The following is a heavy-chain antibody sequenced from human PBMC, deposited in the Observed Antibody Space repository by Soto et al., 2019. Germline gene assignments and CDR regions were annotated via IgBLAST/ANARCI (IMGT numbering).Heavy chain of an antibody. CDR1: GGSFTDYY. CDR3: ARGEYEGSGLYSWAPLGLDV. J-gene: IGHJ6*02. D-gene: IGHD3-22*01. CDR2: INHSAST. V-gene: IGHV4-34*01. Sequence: QVQLRQWGAGLLKPAETLRLTCAVFGGSFTDYYWAWIRQSPGKRPEWIGEINHSASTDYNPSLRGRATILVDTFDKQFSLDLTAVTAAATAVYYCARGEYEGSGLYSWAPLGLDVWCPGTAVTGSS.